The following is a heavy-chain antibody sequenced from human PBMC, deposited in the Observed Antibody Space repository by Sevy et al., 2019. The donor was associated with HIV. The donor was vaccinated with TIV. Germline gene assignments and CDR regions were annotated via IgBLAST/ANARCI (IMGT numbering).Heavy chain of an antibody. CDR2: VKQDGSEK. D-gene: IGHD5-12*01. V-gene: IGHV3-7*01. CDR3: ARVMATGSFDY. CDR1: GFTFSSYW. Sequence: GGSLRLSCAASGFTFSSYWMSWVRQAPGKGLEWVANVKQDGSEKYYVDSVKGRFTISRDNAKNSLYLQMNSLRAEDTAVYYCARVMATGSFDYWGQGTLVTVSS. J-gene: IGHJ4*02.